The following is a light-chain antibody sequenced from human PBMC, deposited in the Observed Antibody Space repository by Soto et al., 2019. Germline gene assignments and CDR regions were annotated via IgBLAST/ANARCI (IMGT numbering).Light chain of an antibody. J-gene: IGLJ2*01. Sequence: SVLTQPPSASGSPGQSVTISCTGTSSDVGGYNYVSWYQQHPGKAPKLMISEVSKRPSGVPDRFSGSKSGNTASLTVSGLQAEDEADYYCSSYAGSNNVVFGGGTKVTVL. CDR2: EVS. V-gene: IGLV2-8*01. CDR3: SSYAGSNNVV. CDR1: SSDVGGYNY.